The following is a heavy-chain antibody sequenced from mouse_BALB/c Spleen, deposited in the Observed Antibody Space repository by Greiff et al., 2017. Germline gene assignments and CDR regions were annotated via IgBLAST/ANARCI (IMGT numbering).Heavy chain of an antibody. D-gene: IGHD2-14*01. J-gene: IGHJ3*01. CDR1: GFAFSSYD. V-gene: IGHV5-12-1*01. CDR3: ARPYRYDAWFAY. Sequence: EVHLVESGGGLVKPGGSLKLSCAASGFAFSSYDMSWVRQTPEKRLEWVAYISSGGGSTYYPDTVKGRFTISRDNAKNTLYLQMSSLKSEDTAMYYCARPYRYDAWFAYWGQGTLVTVSA. CDR2: ISSGGGST.